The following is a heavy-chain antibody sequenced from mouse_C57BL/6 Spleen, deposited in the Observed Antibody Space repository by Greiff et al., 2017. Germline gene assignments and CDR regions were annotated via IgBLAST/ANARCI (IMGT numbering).Heavy chain of an antibody. Sequence: QVQLQQPGAELVKPGASVKLSCKASGYTFTSYWMHWVKQRPGQGLEWIGMIHPNSGSTNYNEKFKSKATLTVDKSSSTAYIQLSSLTSEDSAVYYCADYYGSSNYWGQGTTLTVSS. CDR3: ADYYGSSNY. CDR2: IHPNSGST. J-gene: IGHJ2*01. V-gene: IGHV1-64*01. CDR1: GYTFTSYW. D-gene: IGHD1-1*01.